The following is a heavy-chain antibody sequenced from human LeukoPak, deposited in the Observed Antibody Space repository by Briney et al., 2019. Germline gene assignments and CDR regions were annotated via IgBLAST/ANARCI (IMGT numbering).Heavy chain of an antibody. D-gene: IGHD3-10*01. CDR3: AKDSRWFGESPFDY. CDR1: GFTFRSYA. V-gene: IGHV3-23*01. Sequence: PGGSLRLSCAAYGFTFRSYAMSWVRQAPGKGLEWVSAISGSGGSTYYADSVKGRFTISRDNSKNTLYLQMDSLRAEDTAVYYCAKDSRWFGESPFDYWGQGTLVTVSS. CDR2: ISGSGGST. J-gene: IGHJ4*02.